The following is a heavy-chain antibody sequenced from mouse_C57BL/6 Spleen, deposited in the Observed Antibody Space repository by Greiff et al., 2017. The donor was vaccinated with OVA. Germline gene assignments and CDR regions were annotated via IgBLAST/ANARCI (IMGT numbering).Heavy chain of an antibody. Sequence: VQLQQPGAELVMPGASVKLSCKASGYTFTSYWMHWVKQRPGQGLEWIGEIDPSDSYTNYNQKFKGKSTLTVDKSSSTAYMQLSSLTSEDSAVYYCARCPIGNRRGYAMDYWGQGTSVTVSS. CDR2: IDPSDSYT. D-gene: IGHD6-5*01. CDR1: GYTFTSYW. V-gene: IGHV1-69*01. J-gene: IGHJ4*01. CDR3: ARCPIGNRRGYAMDY.